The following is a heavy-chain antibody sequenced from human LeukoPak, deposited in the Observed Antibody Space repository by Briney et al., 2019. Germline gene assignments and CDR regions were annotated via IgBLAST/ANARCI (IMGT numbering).Heavy chain of an antibody. CDR2: MTPNSGNT. Sequence: ASVKVSCKASGYTFTSYDINWVRQATGQGLEWMGWMTPNSGNTGYAQKFQGRVTMTRNTSISTAYMELSSVRSEDTAVYYCASNLYGSGSFDYWGQGTLVTVSS. D-gene: IGHD3-10*01. CDR3: ASNLYGSGSFDY. J-gene: IGHJ4*02. V-gene: IGHV1-8*01. CDR1: GYTFTSYD.